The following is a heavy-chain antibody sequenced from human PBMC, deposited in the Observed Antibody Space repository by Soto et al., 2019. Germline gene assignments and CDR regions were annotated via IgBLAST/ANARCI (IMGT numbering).Heavy chain of an antibody. Sequence: QPGGSLRLSCAASGFTFSDHYMDWVRQAPGKGLEWVGRTRTKAQSYTTEYAASVKGRFTISRDDSKNSLYVQMNSLKTEDTAVYYCVRVFSREAYTFDYWGQGTPVTSPQ. CDR1: GFTFSDHY. CDR2: TRTKAQSYTT. V-gene: IGHV3-72*01. CDR3: VRVFSREAYTFDY. D-gene: IGHD2-2*01. J-gene: IGHJ4*02.